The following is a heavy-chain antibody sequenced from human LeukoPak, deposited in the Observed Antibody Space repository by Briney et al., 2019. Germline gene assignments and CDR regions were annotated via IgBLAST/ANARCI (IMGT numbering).Heavy chain of an antibody. CDR3: ARDRFGRTTHFDY. V-gene: IGHV4-59*02. CDR2: IYYSGST. J-gene: IGHJ4*02. Sequence: PSETLSLTCTVSGDSVSGYYWSWIRQPPGKGLEWIGYIYYSGSTNYNPSLKSRVTMSVDTSKNQFSLKLTSVTAADTAVHYCARDRFGRTTHFDYWGQGTLVTVSS. D-gene: IGHD3-10*01. CDR1: GDSVSGYY.